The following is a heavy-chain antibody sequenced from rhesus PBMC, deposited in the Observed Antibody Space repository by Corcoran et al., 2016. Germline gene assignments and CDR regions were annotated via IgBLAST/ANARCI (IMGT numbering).Heavy chain of an antibody. CDR3: ARYGMGELRYDY. D-gene: IGHD1-44*01. CDR2: IYGGSGST. J-gene: IGHJ4*01. V-gene: IGHV4-147*01. Sequence: QAQLQESGPGLVKPSATLSLTCAVLGGSIRSNYWIRIRQSPGKGLEWIGYIYGGSGSTSYNPSLKSRVTISTDTSKNQFSLKLSSVTAADTAVYYCARYGMGELRYDYWGQGVLVTVSS. CDR1: GGSIRSNY.